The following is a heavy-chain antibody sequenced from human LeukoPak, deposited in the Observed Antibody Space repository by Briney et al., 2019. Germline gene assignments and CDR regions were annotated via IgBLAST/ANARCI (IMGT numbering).Heavy chain of an antibody. CDR3: ARDRDTYFDY. J-gene: IGHJ4*02. V-gene: IGHV3-30*04. Sequence: GGSLRLSCAASGFTFTHYAMHWVRQAPGKGLEWVALISHDGNNKYYADSVKGRFTISRDNSKNTLYLQMNSLRAEDTAVYYCARDRDTYFDYWGQGTLVTVSS. CDR2: ISHDGNNK. CDR1: GFTFTHYA.